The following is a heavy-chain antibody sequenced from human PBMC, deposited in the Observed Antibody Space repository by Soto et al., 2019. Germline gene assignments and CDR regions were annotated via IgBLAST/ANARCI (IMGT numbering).Heavy chain of an antibody. D-gene: IGHD2-15*01. CDR3: ARAGYCSGGTCFHGNCDY. CDR2: INPNGGST. Sequence: QVQLVQSGAEVKRPGASVKVSCKVSGYTFTTYYMHWVRQAPGQGLEWLGIINPNGGSTTYAQKFQGSVTMTRDTSTSTVYLELSSLRSEDTAVYYCARAGYCSGGTCFHGNCDYWGQGTLVTVSA. CDR1: GYTFTTYY. J-gene: IGHJ4*02. V-gene: IGHV1-46*01.